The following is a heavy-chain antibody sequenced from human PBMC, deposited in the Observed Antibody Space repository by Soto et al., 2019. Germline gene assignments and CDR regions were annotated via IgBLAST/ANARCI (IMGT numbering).Heavy chain of an antibody. CDR3: ATATKYCSGGSCYHYYYYYGMDV. CDR1: GYTFTGYY. J-gene: IGHJ6*02. D-gene: IGHD2-15*01. CDR2: INPNSGGT. Sequence: ASVKVSCKXSGYTFTGYYMHWVRQAPGQGLEWMGWINPNSGGTNYAQKFQGRVTMTRDTSISTAYMELSRLRSDDTAVYYCATATKYCSGGSCYHYYYYYGMDVWGQGTTVTVSS. V-gene: IGHV1-2*02.